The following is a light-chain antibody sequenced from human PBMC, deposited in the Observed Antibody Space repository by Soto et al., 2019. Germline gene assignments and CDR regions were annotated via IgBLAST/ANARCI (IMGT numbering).Light chain of an antibody. CDR3: QQCNGYPYT. CDR2: KAS. Sequence: DIQMTQSPSTLSASVGDRVTITCRASQSISSWLAWYQQKPGKAPNLLIYKASNLESGVPSRFSGSGSGTEFTLTISSLQPDYFATYYCQQCNGYPYTFGQGTKMEIK. V-gene: IGKV1-5*03. J-gene: IGKJ2*01. CDR1: QSISSW.